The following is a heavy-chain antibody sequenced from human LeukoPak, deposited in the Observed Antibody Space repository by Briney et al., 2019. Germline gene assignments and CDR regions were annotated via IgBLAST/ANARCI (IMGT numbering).Heavy chain of an antibody. CDR3: ASNGDDFWSGYSDY. D-gene: IGHD3-3*01. Sequence: XXXXVRQXXXKGLXXXXXINHSGSTNYNPSLTSRGTISVETTKNQCSLKLSSVTAADTAVYYCASNGDDFWSGYSDYWGQGTLVTVSS. V-gene: IGHV4-34*01. CDR1: X. CDR2: INHSGST. J-gene: IGHJ4*02.